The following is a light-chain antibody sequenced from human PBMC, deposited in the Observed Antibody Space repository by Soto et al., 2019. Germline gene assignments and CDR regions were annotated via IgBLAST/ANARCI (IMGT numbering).Light chain of an antibody. CDR1: QGINRW. Sequence: DLQMPQSPSSVSATVGDRVTITCRASQGINRWLAWYQQKLGKAPKLLIFDASSLQSGVPSRFSGSGSGTDFTLTISSLQSEDCAIYYCQQYHTWPITFGGGTKVDIK. CDR2: DAS. J-gene: IGKJ4*01. V-gene: IGKV1-12*01. CDR3: QQYHTWPIT.